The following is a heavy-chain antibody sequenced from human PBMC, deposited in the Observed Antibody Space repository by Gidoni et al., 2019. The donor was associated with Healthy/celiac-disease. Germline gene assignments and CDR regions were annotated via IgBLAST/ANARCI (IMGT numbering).Heavy chain of an antibody. CDR3: ARYIAAPPGWFDP. D-gene: IGHD6-13*01. V-gene: IGHV4-38-2*01. CDR2: IYHSGST. Sequence: QVQLQESGPGLVKPSETLSLTCAVSGYSNSSGYYWGWIRQPPGKGLEWIGSIYHSGSTYYNPSLKSRVTISVDTSKNQFSLKLSSVTAADTAVYYCARYIAAPPGWFDPWGQGTLVTVSS. J-gene: IGHJ5*02. CDR1: GYSNSSGYY.